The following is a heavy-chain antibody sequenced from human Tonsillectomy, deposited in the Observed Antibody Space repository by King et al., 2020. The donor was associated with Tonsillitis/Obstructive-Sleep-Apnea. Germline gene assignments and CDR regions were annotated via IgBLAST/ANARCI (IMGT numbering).Heavy chain of an antibody. CDR2: ISAYNGNT. V-gene: IGHV1-18*01. CDR3: ARDSMSHYFDSSAYYTFDY. CDR1: GYTFTNYG. D-gene: IGHD3-22*01. Sequence: QLVQSGAEVKKPGASVKVSCKASGYTFTNYGISWVRQAPGQGLEWMGWISAYNGNTNYAQKLQGRVTMTTDTSTSTAYMEGRSLRSEDTAVYYCARDSMSHYFDSSAYYTFDYWGQGTLVTVSS. J-gene: IGHJ4*02.